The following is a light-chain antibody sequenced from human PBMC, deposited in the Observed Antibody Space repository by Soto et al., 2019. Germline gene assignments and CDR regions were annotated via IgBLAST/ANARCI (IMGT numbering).Light chain of an antibody. CDR1: SSDVGGYDH. CDR2: DVN. Sequence: QSALTQPASVSGSPGQSITISCTGTSSDVGGYDHVSWYQQHPGKAPKLIIYDVNIRPSGVSNRFSGSKSGNTASLVVSGLQAEDEADYYCSSYTSRDTLVFGGGTKLTVL. J-gene: IGLJ3*02. CDR3: SSYTSRDTLV. V-gene: IGLV2-14*03.